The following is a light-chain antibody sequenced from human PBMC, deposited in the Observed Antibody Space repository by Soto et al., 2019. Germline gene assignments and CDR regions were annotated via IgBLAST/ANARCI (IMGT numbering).Light chain of an antibody. V-gene: IGKV1-5*01. CDR2: DAS. CDR3: QQYHTFYPT. J-gene: IGKJ2*01. Sequence: DIQMTQSPSTLSASVGDRVTITCRASQSISSWLAWYQQKPGKAPKLLIYDASSLESGVPSRFRGSGSGTEFTLTITSLQPDDFGSYSCQQYHTFYPTFGQGTKV. CDR1: QSISSW.